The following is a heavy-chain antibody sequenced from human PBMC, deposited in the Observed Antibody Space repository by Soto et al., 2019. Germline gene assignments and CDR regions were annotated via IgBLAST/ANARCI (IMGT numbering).Heavy chain of an antibody. D-gene: IGHD3-10*01. J-gene: IGHJ3*02. Sequence: QVQLQESGPGLVKPSQTLSLTCTVSGGSIRSGGYYWSWIRQHPGKGLACIGYIYSSGSPYYNPSLKSRFTISVETSKSQFSLNLSSVTAADTAVDYCARALLWFGESEGNAFDIWGQGTMFTVSS. V-gene: IGHV4-31*03. CDR2: IYSSGSP. CDR3: ARALLWFGESEGNAFDI. CDR1: GGSIRSGGYY.